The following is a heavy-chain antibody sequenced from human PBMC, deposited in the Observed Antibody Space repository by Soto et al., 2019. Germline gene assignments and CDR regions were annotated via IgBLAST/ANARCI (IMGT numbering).Heavy chain of an antibody. Sequence: QITLKESGRTLVKPTQTLTLTCTFSGFSLSTNGVGVGWIRQPPGKALEWLALIYWDGDKRYSPSLKSRLTVXXXTXXNQVGLTMSNMAPVDTATYYCARSADYYQFDLFDPWGQGILVTVSS. CDR1: GFSLSTNGVG. D-gene: IGHD3-10*01. V-gene: IGHV2-5*02. J-gene: IGHJ5*02. CDR2: IYWDGDK. CDR3: ARSADYYQFDLFDP.